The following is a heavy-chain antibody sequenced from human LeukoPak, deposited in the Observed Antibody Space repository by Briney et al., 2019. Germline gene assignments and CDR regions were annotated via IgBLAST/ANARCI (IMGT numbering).Heavy chain of an antibody. CDR2: ISRSSSTI. D-gene: IGHD6-13*01. CDR1: GFTFSTYS. CDR3: AKAGYSSSWYDY. J-gene: IGHJ4*02. V-gene: IGHV3-48*01. Sequence: GGSLRLSCAASGFTFSTYSMDWVRQAPGKGLEWVSDISRSSSTIYYADSVKGRFTISRDNAKNSLYLQMNSLRAEDTAMYYCAKAGYSSSWYDYWGQGTLVTVSS.